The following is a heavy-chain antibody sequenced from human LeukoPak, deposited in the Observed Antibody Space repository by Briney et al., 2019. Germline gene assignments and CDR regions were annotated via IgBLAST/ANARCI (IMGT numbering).Heavy chain of an antibody. V-gene: IGHV1-46*01. CDR1: GYTFTSYY. D-gene: IGHD2-15*01. CDR3: ASGSGGYYFDY. J-gene: IGHJ4*02. CDR2: INPSGGST. Sequence: ASVKVSCKASGYTFTSYYMHWVRQAPGQGLEWMGIINPSGGSTSYAQKFQGRVTMTRDTSTSTVYMELSSLRSEDAAVYYCASGSGGYYFDYWGQGTLVTVSS.